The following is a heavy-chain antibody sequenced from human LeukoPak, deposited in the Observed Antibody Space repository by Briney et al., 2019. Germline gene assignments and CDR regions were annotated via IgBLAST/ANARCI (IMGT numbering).Heavy chain of an antibody. CDR1: GYSISSGYY. Sequence: SETLSLTCAVSGYSISSGYYWGWIRQPPGKGAEWIGSIYHSRSTYYNPSLKSRVTISVDTSKNQFSLKLSSVTAADTAVYYCARHAGGDIVVVPAAYFDDWGQGTLVTVFS. V-gene: IGHV4-38-2*01. D-gene: IGHD2-2*01. CDR3: ARHAGGDIVVVPAAYFDD. J-gene: IGHJ4*02. CDR2: IYHSRST.